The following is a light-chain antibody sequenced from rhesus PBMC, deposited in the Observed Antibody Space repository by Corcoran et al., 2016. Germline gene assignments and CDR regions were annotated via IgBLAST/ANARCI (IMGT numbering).Light chain of an antibody. CDR3: LQYSSSLT. V-gene: IGKV1-22*01. CDR1: QSISSW. Sequence: DIQMTQSPSSLSASVGDTVTITCRASQSISSWLDWYQQKPGKAPKHLIYKASSLQSGVPSMFSGIGSGTDFTLTSSSLQPEDFSIYYCLQYSSSLTFGGGTKVEIK. J-gene: IGKJ4*01. CDR2: KAS.